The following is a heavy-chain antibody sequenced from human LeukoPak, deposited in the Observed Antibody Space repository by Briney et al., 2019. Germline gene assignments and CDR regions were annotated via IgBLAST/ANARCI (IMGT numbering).Heavy chain of an antibody. D-gene: IGHD4-17*01. Sequence: GGSLRLSCAAYVFTFSSYEMNWVRQAPGKGLEWVSYISSSGSTIYYADSVKGRFTISRDNAKNSLYLQMNSLRAEDTAVYYCARDDGDQAEDYWGQGTLVTVSS. CDR2: ISSSGSTI. J-gene: IGHJ4*02. CDR3: ARDDGDQAEDY. V-gene: IGHV3-48*03. CDR1: VFTFSSYE.